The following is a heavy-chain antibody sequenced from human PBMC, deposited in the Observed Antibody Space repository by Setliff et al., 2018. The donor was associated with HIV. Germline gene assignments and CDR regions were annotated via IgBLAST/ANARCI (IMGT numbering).Heavy chain of an antibody. V-gene: IGHV3-53*01. CDR1: GFTVSSNY. D-gene: IGHD5-18*01. CDR2: VYSGGST. CDR3: ARDRERGYSYGGFY. Sequence: GGSLRLSCAASGFTVSSNYMSWVRQAPGKGLEWVSVVYSGGSTYYADSVKGRFTISRDNGKNLLYLQMNSLRAEDTAVYYCARDRERGYSYGGFYWGQGTLVTVS. J-gene: IGHJ4*02.